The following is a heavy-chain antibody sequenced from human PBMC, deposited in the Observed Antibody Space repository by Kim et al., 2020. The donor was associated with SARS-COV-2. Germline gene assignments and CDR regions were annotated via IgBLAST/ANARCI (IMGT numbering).Heavy chain of an antibody. CDR3: ARVSCSSTSCYVREEAATPNYGMDV. V-gene: IGHV7-4-1*02. J-gene: IGHJ6*02. D-gene: IGHD2-2*01. CDR2: INTNTGNP. CDR1: GYTFTSYA. Sequence: ASVKVSCKASGYTFTSYAMNWVRQAPGQGLEWMGWINTNTGNPTYAQGFTGRFVFSLDTSVSTAYQQISSLKAEDTAVYYCARVSCSSTSCYVREEAATPNYGMDVWGQGTTVTVSS.